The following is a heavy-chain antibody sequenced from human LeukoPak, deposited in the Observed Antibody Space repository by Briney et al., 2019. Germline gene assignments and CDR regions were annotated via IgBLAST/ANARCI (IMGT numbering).Heavy chain of an antibody. CDR3: ARYDYDESHFDN. CDR2: INPNSGGT. Sequence: ASVKVSCTASGYTFTGYYMHWVRQAPGQGLEWMGWINPNSGGTNYAQKLQGRVTMTTDTSTSTAYMELRSLRSDDPAFYYRARYDYDESHFDNWGQGTLVTVSS. J-gene: IGHJ4*02. V-gene: IGHV1-2*02. D-gene: IGHD4-17*01. CDR1: GYTFTGYY.